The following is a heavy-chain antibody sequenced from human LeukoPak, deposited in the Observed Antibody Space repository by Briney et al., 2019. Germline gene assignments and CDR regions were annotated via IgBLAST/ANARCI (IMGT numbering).Heavy chain of an antibody. V-gene: IGHV3-48*01. CDR3: AGDGYSYGNGDFDI. CDR1: GFTFSSYS. J-gene: IGHJ3*02. Sequence: GGSLRLSCAASGFTFSSYSMNWVRQAPGKGLERVSYISSSSSTIYYADSVKGRFTISRDNAKNSLYLQMNSLRAEDTAVYYCAGDGYSYGNGDFDIWGQGTMVTVSS. CDR2: ISSSSSTI. D-gene: IGHD5-18*01.